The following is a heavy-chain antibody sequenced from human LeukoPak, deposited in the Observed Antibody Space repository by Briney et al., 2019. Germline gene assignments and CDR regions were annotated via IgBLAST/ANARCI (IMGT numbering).Heavy chain of an antibody. V-gene: IGHV3-23*01. CDR2: NSASGGNA. CDR3: ALSGYGDRDH. Sequence: GGSLRLSCAASGLTLSSHAMSWVRQAPGKGLEWVSTNSASGGNAYYADPVKGRFTISRDNSKNMVYLQMDSLRAEDTAVYYCALSGYGDRDHSGQGTLVTVSS. J-gene: IGHJ4*02. CDR1: GLTLSSHA. D-gene: IGHD3-22*01.